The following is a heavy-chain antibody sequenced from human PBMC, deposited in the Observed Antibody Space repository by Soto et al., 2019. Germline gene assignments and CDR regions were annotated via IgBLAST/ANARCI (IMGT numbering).Heavy chain of an antibody. CDR3: ATIDKFNPQGSGWANRFDY. CDR2: MSRDGGVT. D-gene: IGHD6-19*01. J-gene: IGHJ4*02. CDR1: GFTFSNYG. V-gene: IGHV3-23*01. Sequence: EVQLLESGGGLVQPGGSLRLSCAASGFTFSNYGMTWVRQAPGKGLEWVSGMSRDGGVTDYTDSVKGRFTISRDISKNTLYLQMNSLRAEDTAVYYCATIDKFNPQGSGWANRFDYWGQGTLVTVSS.